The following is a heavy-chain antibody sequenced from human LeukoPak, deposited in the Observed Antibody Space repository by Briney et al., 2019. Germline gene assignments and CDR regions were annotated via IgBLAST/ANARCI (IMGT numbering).Heavy chain of an antibody. V-gene: IGHV4-4*07. CDR1: GGSISSYY. CDR3: ARPRMYSYGFLGRITNYYYYGMDV. Sequence: PSETLSLNCTVSGGSISSYYWSWIRQPAGKGLEWIGRIYTSGSTNYNPSLKSRVTMSVDTSKNQFSLKLSSVTAADTAVYYCARPRMYSYGFLGRITNYYYYGMDVWGQGTTVTVSS. CDR2: IYTSGST. D-gene: IGHD5-18*01. J-gene: IGHJ6*02.